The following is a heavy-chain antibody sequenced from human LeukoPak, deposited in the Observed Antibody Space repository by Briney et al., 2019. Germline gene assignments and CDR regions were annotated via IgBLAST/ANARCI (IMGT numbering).Heavy chain of an antibody. CDR2: ISYDGSNK. CDR3: ARAPDPSGEYYFDY. V-gene: IGHV3-30*01. Sequence: PGRSLRLSCAASGFTFSSYAMHWVRQAPGKGLEWVAVISYDGSNKYYADSVKGRFTISRDNSKNTLYLQMNSLRAEDTAVYYCARAPDPSGEYYFDYWGQGTLVTVSS. J-gene: IGHJ4*02. CDR1: GFTFSSYA.